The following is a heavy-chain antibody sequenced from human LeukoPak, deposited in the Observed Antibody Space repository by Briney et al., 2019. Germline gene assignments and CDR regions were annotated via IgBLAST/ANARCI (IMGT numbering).Heavy chain of an antibody. J-gene: IGHJ3*02. V-gene: IGHV3-23*01. CDR3: AKPMDIAVAGDDAFDI. Sequence: PGGSLRLSCAASGFTFSSYAMSWVRQAPGKGLEWVSAISGSGGSTYYADSVKGRFTISRDNSKNTLYLQMNSLRAEDTAVYYCAKPMDIAVAGDDAFDIWGQGTMVTVSS. CDR2: ISGSGGST. D-gene: IGHD6-19*01. CDR1: GFTFSSYA.